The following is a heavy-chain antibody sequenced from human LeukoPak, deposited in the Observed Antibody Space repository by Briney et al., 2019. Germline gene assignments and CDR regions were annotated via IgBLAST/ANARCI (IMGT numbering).Heavy chain of an antibody. CDR2: IYTSGGT. CDR3: ARIKRFAFDI. J-gene: IGHJ3*02. Sequence: SETLSLTCTVSGGSISSYYWSWIRQPPGKGLEWIGYIYTSGGTNYNPSLKSRVTISVDTSKNQFSLKLSSVTAADTAVYYCARIKRFAFDIWGQGTMVTVSS. CDR1: GGSISSYY. V-gene: IGHV4-4*09.